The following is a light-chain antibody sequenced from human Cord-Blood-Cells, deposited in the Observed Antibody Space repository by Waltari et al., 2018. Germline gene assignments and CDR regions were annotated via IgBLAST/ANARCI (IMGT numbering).Light chain of an antibody. CDR2: GAS. CDR1: HSVSSN. CDR3: QQYNNWPPLT. Sequence: EIVMTQSPATLSVSPGERATLSCRASHSVSSNLAWYQQKPGQAPRLLIYGASTRANGIPARFSGSGSGTEFTLTISSLQSEDFAVYYCQQYNNWPPLTFGGGTKVEIK. J-gene: IGKJ4*01. V-gene: IGKV3-15*01.